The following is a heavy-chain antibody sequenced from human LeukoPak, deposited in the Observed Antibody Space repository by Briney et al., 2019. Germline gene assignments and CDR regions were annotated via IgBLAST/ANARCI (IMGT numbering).Heavy chain of an antibody. V-gene: IGHV4-59*01. Sequence: SETLSLTCTVSGGSISSYYWSWIRQPPGKGLEWIGYIYYSGSTNYNPSLKSRVTISVDTSKNQFSLKLSSVTAADTAVYYCARAARETATTPDFDYWGQGTLVTVSS. CDR1: GGSISSYY. D-gene: IGHD5-24*01. J-gene: IGHJ4*02. CDR2: IYYSGST. CDR3: ARAARETATTPDFDY.